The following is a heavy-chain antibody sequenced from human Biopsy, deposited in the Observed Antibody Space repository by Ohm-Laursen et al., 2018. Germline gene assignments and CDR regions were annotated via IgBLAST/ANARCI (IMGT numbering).Heavy chain of an antibody. J-gene: IGHJ5*02. CDR3: GRAVRNQLLTDP. D-gene: IGHD1-7*01. Sequence: EASVKDSCKASGYTFTSYDITWVRQASGQGPEWIGWLNPVSGNSNFGQKFRGRVTVTSDTSISTAYMELSGLTSDDTATYYCGRAVRNQLLTDPWGQGTLVTVTS. CDR1: GYTFTSYD. V-gene: IGHV1-8*01. CDR2: LNPVSGNS.